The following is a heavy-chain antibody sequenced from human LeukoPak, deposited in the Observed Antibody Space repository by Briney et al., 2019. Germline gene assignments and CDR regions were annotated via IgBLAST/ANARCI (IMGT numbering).Heavy chain of an antibody. D-gene: IGHD1-26*01. J-gene: IGHJ4*02. Sequence: SLKVSCKASGGTFSSYAISWVRQAPGQGLEWMGRIIPIFGIANYAQKFQGRVTITADKSTSTAYMELSSLRSEDTAVYYCARAESGNYYHFDYWGQGTLVTVSS. CDR2: IIPIFGIA. V-gene: IGHV1-69*04. CDR1: GGTFSSYA. CDR3: ARAESGNYYHFDY.